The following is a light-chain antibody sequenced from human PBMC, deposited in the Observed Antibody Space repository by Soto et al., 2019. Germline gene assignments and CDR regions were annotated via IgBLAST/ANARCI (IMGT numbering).Light chain of an antibody. CDR3: QQYGSSGT. J-gene: IGKJ1*01. V-gene: IGKV3-15*01. Sequence: ETVMTQSPATLSVSPGERATLSCRASQSVGSNLAWYQQKPGQAPRLLIYGASTRATGIPARFSGSGSGTEFTLTISRLEPEDFAVYYCQQYGSSGTFGQGTKVDIK. CDR1: QSVGSN. CDR2: GAS.